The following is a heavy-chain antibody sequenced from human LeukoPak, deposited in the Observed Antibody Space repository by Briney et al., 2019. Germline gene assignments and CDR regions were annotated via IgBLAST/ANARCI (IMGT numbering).Heavy chain of an antibody. D-gene: IGHD3-3*01. CDR3: AKITIFGVVWF. V-gene: IGHV4-34*01. CDR2: INHSGST. CDR1: GGSFSGYH. J-gene: IGHJ4*02. Sequence: PSETLSLTCAVYGGSFSGYHWSWIRQPPGKGLEWIGEINHSGSTNYNPSLKSRVTISVDTSKNQFSLKLSSVTAADTAVYYCAKITIFGVVWFWGQGTLVTVSS.